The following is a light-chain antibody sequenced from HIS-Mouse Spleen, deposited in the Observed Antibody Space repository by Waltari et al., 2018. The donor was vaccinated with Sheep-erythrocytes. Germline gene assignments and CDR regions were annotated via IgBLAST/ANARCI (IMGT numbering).Light chain of an antibody. CDR2: DDS. CDR1: NIGSTS. V-gene: IGLV3-21*03. J-gene: IGLJ2*01. Sequence: SYVLTQSPSVSVAPGKTARITCGGNNIGSTSVHWDQQKPGQAPVLVVHDDSDRPSGIPERFSGSNSGNTATLTISRVEAGDEADYYCQVWDSSSDHPVVFGGGTKLTVL. CDR3: QVWDSSSDHPVV.